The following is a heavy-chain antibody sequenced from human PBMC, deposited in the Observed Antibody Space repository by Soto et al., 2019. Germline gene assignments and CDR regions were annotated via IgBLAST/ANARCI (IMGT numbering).Heavy chain of an antibody. CDR1: GFTFSSYS. J-gene: IGHJ4*02. CDR2: ISSSSSYI. CDR3: ATDNPGGANMDY. Sequence: EVQLVESGGGLVKPGGSLRLSCAASGFTFSSYSMNWVRQAPGKGLEWVSSISSSSSYIYYADSVKGRFTISRDNAKNSLYLQMTSLRAEDTAVYYCATDNPGGANMDYWCQGMLVTVS. V-gene: IGHV3-21*01. D-gene: IGHD3-16*01.